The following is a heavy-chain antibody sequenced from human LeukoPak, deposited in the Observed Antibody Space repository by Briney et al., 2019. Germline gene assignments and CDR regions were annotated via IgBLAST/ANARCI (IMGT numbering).Heavy chain of an antibody. CDR2: ISYSGST. J-gene: IGHJ4*02. CDR3: ARGGSWYLSF. CDR1: GGSVSSSNW. V-gene: IGHV4-4*02. Sequence: SGTPSLTCAVSGGSVSSSNWWSWVRQPPGKGLEWIGEISYSGSTNYNPSLKSRVTVSVDKSKNQLSLELSSVTAADTAVYYCARGGSWYLSFWGQGTLVTVSS. D-gene: IGHD6-13*01.